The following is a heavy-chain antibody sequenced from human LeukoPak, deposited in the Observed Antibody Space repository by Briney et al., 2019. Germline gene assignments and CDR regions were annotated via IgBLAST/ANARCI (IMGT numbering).Heavy chain of an antibody. CDR3: ARVMVRDDYYCYGMDV. D-gene: IGHD3-10*01. V-gene: IGHV1-69*04. Sequence: GASVTVSCKASGGTFSSYSIRWVRQATGQGLHWVGRSIPSRGIANYAPEFQGIVTITEDKTKSTAYMELSRLRSDDTAVYYCARVMVRDDYYCYGMDVWGQGTMVTVSS. CDR2: SIPSRGIA. CDR1: GGTFSSYS. J-gene: IGHJ6*02.